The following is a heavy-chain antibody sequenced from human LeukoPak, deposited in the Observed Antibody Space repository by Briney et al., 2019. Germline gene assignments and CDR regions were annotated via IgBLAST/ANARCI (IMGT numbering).Heavy chain of an antibody. J-gene: IGHJ5*02. V-gene: IGHV3-7*03. Sequence: GGSLRLSCAASGFTFSSYWMSWVRQAPGKGLEWVANIKQDGSEKYYVDSVKGRFTISRDNAKNSLYLQMNSLRAEDTAVYYCARDPSNTAMVQYNWFDPWGQGTLVTVSS. D-gene: IGHD5-18*01. CDR2: IKQDGSEK. CDR3: ARDPSNTAMVQYNWFDP. CDR1: GFTFSSYW.